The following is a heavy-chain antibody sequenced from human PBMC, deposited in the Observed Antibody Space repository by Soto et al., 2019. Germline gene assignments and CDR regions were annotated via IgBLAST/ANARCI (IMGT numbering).Heavy chain of an antibody. D-gene: IGHD1-1*01. J-gene: IGHJ4*02. Sequence: PGGSLRLSCAASGFNFDNYWMAWVRQAPGKGLEWVANIKQDGSDKNYVDSVKGRFTISRDNAKNSLYLQMNSLRAEDSAVYSCARDTTGILDYWGQGXLVTVSS. CDR3: ARDTTGILDY. CDR2: IKQDGSDK. V-gene: IGHV3-7*01. CDR1: GFNFDNYW.